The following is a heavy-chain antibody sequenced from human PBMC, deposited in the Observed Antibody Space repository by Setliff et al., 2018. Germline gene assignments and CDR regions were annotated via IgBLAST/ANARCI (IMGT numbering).Heavy chain of an antibody. CDR3: ARVSSYGSGSYYYYYYGMDV. J-gene: IGHJ6*02. Sequence: ASETLSLTCAVYGGSFSGYYWSWIRQPPGKGLEWIGEINHSGSTKYNPSLKSRVTISVDTSKNQFSLKLSSVTAADTAVYYCARVSSYGSGSYYYYYYGMDVWGQGTTVTVSS. CDR2: INHSGST. V-gene: IGHV4-34*01. CDR1: GGSFSGYY. D-gene: IGHD3-10*01.